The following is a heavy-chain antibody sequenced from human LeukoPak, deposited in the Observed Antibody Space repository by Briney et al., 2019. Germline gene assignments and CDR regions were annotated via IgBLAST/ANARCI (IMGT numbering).Heavy chain of an antibody. CDR2: IYYSGST. Sequence: SETLSLTCTVSGGSISSYYWSWIRQPPGKGLEWIGYIYYSGSTNYNPSLKSRVTISVDTSKNQFSLKLSSVTAADTAVYYCASYHSGWYEGYHFDYWGQGTLVTVSS. V-gene: IGHV4-59*01. CDR3: ASYHSGWYEGYHFDY. D-gene: IGHD6-19*01. J-gene: IGHJ4*02. CDR1: GGSISSYY.